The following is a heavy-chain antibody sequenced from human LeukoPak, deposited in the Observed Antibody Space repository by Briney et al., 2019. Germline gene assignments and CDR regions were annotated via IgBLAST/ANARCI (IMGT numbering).Heavy chain of an antibody. CDR1: GGSISSSSYY. CDR2: IYYSGST. D-gene: IGHD6-13*01. V-gene: IGHV4-39*07. CDR3: AREYSSSWYEFLDYYYYYMDV. Sequence: PSETLSLTCTVSGGSISSSSYYWGWIRQPPGKGLEWIGSIYYSGSTYYNPSLKSRVTISVDTSKNQFSLKLSSVTAADTAVYYCAREYSSSWYEFLDYYYYYMDVWGKGTTVTVSS. J-gene: IGHJ6*03.